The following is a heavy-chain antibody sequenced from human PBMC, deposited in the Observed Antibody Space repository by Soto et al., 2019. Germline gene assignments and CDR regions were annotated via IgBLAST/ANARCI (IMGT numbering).Heavy chain of an antibody. D-gene: IGHD3-10*01. CDR2: IHGSGAIT. J-gene: IGHJ2*01. CDR3: AKDKGPGSYTNCCFDV. Sequence: EVQVLQSGGGLVQPGGSLRLSCAASGLTFSRFAMSWVRQAPGKGLEWVATIHGSGAITNYADSVMGWFTISRDNSKDTMYLQLNTLRVEDTAVYYCAKDKGPGSYTNCCFDVWGRGTLVTVSS. V-gene: IGHV3-23*01. CDR1: GLTFSRFA.